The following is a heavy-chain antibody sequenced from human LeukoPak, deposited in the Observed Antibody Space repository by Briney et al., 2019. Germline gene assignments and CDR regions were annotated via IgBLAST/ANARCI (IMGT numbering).Heavy chain of an antibody. V-gene: IGHV1-2*02. CDR2: INPNSGGT. J-gene: IGHJ4*02. CDR1: GYTFTGYY. D-gene: IGHD6-6*01. CDR3: ARAFRIAAPPADY. Sequence: GASVKVSCKASGYTFTGYYMHWVRQAPGQGLEWMGWINPNSGGTNYAQKFQGRVTMTRDTSISTAYMELSRLRSDDTAVYYCARAFRIAAPPADYWGQGTLVTVSS.